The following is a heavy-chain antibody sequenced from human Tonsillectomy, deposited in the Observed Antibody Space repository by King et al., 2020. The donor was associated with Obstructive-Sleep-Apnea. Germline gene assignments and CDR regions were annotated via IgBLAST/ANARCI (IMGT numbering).Heavy chain of an antibody. CDR3: ARGRQVAAGTNTNLDY. J-gene: IGHJ4*02. CDR2: INPSGGST. CDR1: GYTFTSYY. V-gene: IGHV1-46*01. Sequence: QLVQSGAEVKEPGASVKVSCKASGYTFTSYYMHWVRQAPGQGLEWMGIINPSGGSTNYAQKFQGRVTMTRDTSTSTGYMELTSLRSDDTAVYYCARGRQVAAGTNTNLDYWGQGTLVTVSS. D-gene: IGHD1-7*01.